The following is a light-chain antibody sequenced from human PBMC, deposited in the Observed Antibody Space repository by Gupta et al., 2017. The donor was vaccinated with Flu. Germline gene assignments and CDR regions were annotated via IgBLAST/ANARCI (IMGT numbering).Light chain of an antibody. CDR2: WAS. CDR3: QQYYTTPLT. CDR1: QSILYSSNNKNY. V-gene: IGKV4-1*01. Sequence: DIVMTQSPDSLAVSLGERATINCKSSQSILYSSNNKNYLAWYQQKPGQPPKLLIYWASSRESGVPDRFSGSGSETDFTLTISSLQAEDVAVYYCQQYYTTPLTFVGGTKVEIK. J-gene: IGKJ4*01.